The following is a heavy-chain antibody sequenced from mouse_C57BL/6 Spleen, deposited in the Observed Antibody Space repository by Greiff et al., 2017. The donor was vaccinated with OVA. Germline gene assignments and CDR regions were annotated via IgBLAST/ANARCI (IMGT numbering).Heavy chain of an antibody. D-gene: IGHD1-1*01. CDR2: INPGSGST. J-gene: IGHJ4*01. CDR3: ARSGYYGTSMDY. V-gene: IGHV1-54*01. CDR1: GYAFTNYL. Sequence: QVQLQQSGAELVRPGTSVKVSCKASGYAFTNYLIEWVKQRPGQGLEWIGVINPGSGSTNYKEKFKGKATLTADKSSSTAYMQLSSLASEDSAVYFCARSGYYGTSMDYWGQGTSVTVSS.